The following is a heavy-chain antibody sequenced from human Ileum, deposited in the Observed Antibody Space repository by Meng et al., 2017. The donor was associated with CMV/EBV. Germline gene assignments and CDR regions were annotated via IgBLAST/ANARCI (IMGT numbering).Heavy chain of an antibody. CDR1: GGSISSSSYY. CDR2: IYYSGST. V-gene: IGHV4-39*07. J-gene: IGHJ4*02. D-gene: IGHD3-10*01. Sequence: QLQLQGSGPGLVKPSETLSLTCTGSGGSISSSSYYWGWTRQPPGKGLEWIGSIYYSGSTYYNPSLKSRVTISVDTSKNQFSLKLSSVTAADTAVYYCARVGAMVRGPHFDYWGQGTLVTVSS. CDR3: ARVGAMVRGPHFDY.